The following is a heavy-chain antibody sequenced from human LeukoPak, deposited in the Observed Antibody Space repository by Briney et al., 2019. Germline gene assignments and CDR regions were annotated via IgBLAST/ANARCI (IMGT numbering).Heavy chain of an antibody. CDR1: RFTVSRNY. V-gene: IGHV3-53*01. Sequence: PGGSLRLSCAASRFTVSRNYMNWVRQAPGKGLEWVAVIYSGGRTYYADSVKGRFTISRDNSKHILYLQMNSLRAEDTAVYYCARGTSGTTAYYYNMDVWGKGTTVTISS. D-gene: IGHD1-1*01. J-gene: IGHJ6*03. CDR3: ARGTSGTTAYYYNMDV. CDR2: IYSGGRT.